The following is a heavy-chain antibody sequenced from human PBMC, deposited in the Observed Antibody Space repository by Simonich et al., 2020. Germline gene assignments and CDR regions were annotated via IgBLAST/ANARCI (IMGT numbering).Heavy chain of an antibody. D-gene: IGHD6-13*01. CDR3: ARAYSSSWYNWFDP. Sequence: VQLVESGGGLVQPGGSLRLSCAASGFTFSSYWMSWVRQAPGKGLEWGAVIWYDGSNKYYADSVKGRFTISRDNSKNTLYLQMNSLRAEDTAVYYCARAYSSSWYNWFDPWGQGTLVTVSS. CDR2: IWYDGSNK. CDR1: GFTFSSYW. V-gene: IGHV3-33*08. J-gene: IGHJ5*02.